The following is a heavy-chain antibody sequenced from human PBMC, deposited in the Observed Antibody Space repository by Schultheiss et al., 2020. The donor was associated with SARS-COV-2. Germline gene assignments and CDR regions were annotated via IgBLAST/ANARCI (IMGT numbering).Heavy chain of an antibody. CDR2: IWYDGSNK. V-gene: IGHV3-33*01. CDR1: GFTFSSYG. Sequence: GGSLRLSCAASGFTFSSYGMHWVRQAPGKGLEWVAVIWYDGSNKYYADSVKGQFTISRDNSKNTLYLQMNSLRAEDTAVYYCARGEQQLGRFDYWGQGILVTVSS. CDR3: ARGEQQLGRFDY. J-gene: IGHJ4*02. D-gene: IGHD6-13*01.